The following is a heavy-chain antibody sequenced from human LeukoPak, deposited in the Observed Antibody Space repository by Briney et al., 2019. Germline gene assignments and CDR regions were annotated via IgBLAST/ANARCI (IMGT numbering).Heavy chain of an antibody. V-gene: IGHV4-31*03. D-gene: IGHD2-15*01. J-gene: IGHJ3*02. CDR1: GGSISSGGYY. Sequence: SETLSLTCTVSGGSISSGGYYWSWIRQHPGKGLEWIGYIFHSGSTYYNPSLKSRVTISVDTSENQFSLKLSSVTAADTAVYYCARDCSGGSCYGAFDIWGQGTMVTVSS. CDR2: IFHSGST. CDR3: ARDCSGGSCYGAFDI.